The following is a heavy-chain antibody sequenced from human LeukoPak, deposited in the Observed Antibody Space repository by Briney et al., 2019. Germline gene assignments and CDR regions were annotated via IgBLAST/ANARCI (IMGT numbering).Heavy chain of an antibody. CDR2: IYTSGST. Sequence: PSQTLSLTCTVSGGSISSGSYYWSWIRQPAGKGLEWIGRIYTSGSTNYNPSLKSRVTISVDTSKNQFSLKLSSVTAADTAMYYCARDLYDFWSGYRSDCWGQGTLVTVSS. D-gene: IGHD3-3*01. CDR1: GGSISSGSYY. V-gene: IGHV4-61*02. J-gene: IGHJ4*02. CDR3: ARDLYDFWSGYRSDC.